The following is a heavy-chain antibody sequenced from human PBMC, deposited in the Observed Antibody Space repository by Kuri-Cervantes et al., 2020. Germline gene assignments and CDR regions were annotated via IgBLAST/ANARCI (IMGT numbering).Heavy chain of an antibody. V-gene: IGHV3-21*01. J-gene: IGHJ6*02. Sequence: LSLTCAASGFTFTSYSMNWVRQAPGKGLEWVSSISSSSSYIYYADSVKGRFTISRDNSKNTLYLQMNSLRAEDTAVYYCASYAGFGESAYYYYYGMDVWGQGTTVTVSS. D-gene: IGHD3-10*01. CDR3: ASYAGFGESAYYYYYGMDV. CDR2: ISSSSSYI. CDR1: GFTFTSYS.